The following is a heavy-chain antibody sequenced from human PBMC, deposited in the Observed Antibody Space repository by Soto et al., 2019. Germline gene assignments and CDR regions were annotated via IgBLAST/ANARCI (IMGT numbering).Heavy chain of an antibody. CDR3: ARSLYSSSWYHSGNSYYYYGMDV. V-gene: IGHV1-69*12. J-gene: IGHJ6*02. CDR2: IIAFSDIV. Sequence: QVQLVQSGAEVKKPGSSVKVSCKASGGTFGIYAITWVRQAPGQGLEWMGGIIAFSDIVNYTQKLQGRVTITADESTSTASLDLSSLRSDATAVYYCARSLYSSSWYHSGNSYYYYGMDVWGQGTTVTVSS. D-gene: IGHD6-13*01. CDR1: GGTFGIYA.